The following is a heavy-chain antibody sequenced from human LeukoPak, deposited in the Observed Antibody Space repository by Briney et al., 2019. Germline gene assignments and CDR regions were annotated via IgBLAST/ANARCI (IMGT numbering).Heavy chain of an antibody. V-gene: IGHV4-59*01. Sequence: SETLSLTCTVAGGSISSYYWSWIRQPPGKGLEWIGYIYYSGSTNYNPSLKSRVTISVDTSKNQFSLKLSSVTAADTAVYYCARDDAGYYYYMDVWGKGTTVTVSS. J-gene: IGHJ6*03. CDR3: ARDDAGYYYYMDV. CDR2: IYYSGST. CDR1: GGSISSYY. D-gene: IGHD1-14*01.